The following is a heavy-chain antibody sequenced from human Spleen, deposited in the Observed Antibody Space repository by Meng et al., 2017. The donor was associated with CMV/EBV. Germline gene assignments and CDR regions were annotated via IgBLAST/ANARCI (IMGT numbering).Heavy chain of an antibody. CDR1: GFTFSDYY. CDR3: AREWRYSSSRPSAFDI. J-gene: IGHJ3*02. V-gene: IGHV4-34*01. CDR2: INHSGST. Sequence: ESLKISCAASGFTFSDYYMSWIRQPPGKGLEWIGEINHSGSTNYNPSLKSRVTISVDTSKNQFSLKLSSVTAADTAVYYCAREWRYSSSRPSAFDIWGQGTMVTVSS. D-gene: IGHD6-6*01.